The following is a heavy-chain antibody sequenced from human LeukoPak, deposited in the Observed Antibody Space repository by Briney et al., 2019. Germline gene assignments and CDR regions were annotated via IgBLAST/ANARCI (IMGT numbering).Heavy chain of an antibody. J-gene: IGHJ4*02. CDR2: IYTSGST. D-gene: IGHD3-22*01. CDR1: GGSISSYY. Sequence: APETLSPTCTVSGGSISSYYWSWIRQPAGKGLEWIGRIYTSGSTNYNPSLKSRVTMSVDTSKNQFSLKLSSVTAADTAVYYCARNDYDSSGSTPIDYWGQGTLVTVSS. V-gene: IGHV4-4*07. CDR3: ARNDYDSSGSTPIDY.